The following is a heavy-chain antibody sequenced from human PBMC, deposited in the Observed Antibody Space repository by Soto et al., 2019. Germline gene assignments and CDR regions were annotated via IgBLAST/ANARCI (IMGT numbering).Heavy chain of an antibody. CDR2: ISAHNGNK. CDR1: GYTFTSYG. D-gene: IGHD2-21*02. Sequence: ASVKVSCKASGYTFTSYGISWVRQAPGQGLEWMGWISAHNGNKKYAQKFQGRVTITRDTSASTAYMELSSLRSEDTAVYYCARSIVVVTALDYWGQGT. J-gene: IGHJ4*02. CDR3: ARSIVVVTALDY. V-gene: IGHV1-18*01.